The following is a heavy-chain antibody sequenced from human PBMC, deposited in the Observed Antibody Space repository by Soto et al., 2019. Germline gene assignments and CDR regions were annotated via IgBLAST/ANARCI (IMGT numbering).Heavy chain of an antibody. D-gene: IGHD4-17*01. Sequence: PSETLSLTCAVSGGSISRSNWWSWVRQPPGKGLEWIGEIYHSGSTNYNPSLKSRVTISVDKSKNQFSLKLSSVTAADTAVYYCATLLGDIDAFDIWGQGTMVTVSS. CDR3: ATLLGDIDAFDI. J-gene: IGHJ3*02. V-gene: IGHV4-4*02. CDR2: IYHSGST. CDR1: GGSISRSNW.